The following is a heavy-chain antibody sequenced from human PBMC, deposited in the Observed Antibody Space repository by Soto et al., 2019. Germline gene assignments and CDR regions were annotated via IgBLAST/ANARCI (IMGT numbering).Heavy chain of an antibody. Sequence: VGSLRLSCAASGFTFSTYDMSWVRQAPGKGLEWVSSISSGATYRYYADSVRGRFTISRDNTKDSLYLQMNSLRAEDTAVYYCASRSCTSGLCPLEFWGQGTLVTVSS. V-gene: IGHV3-21*01. CDR1: GFTFSTYD. J-gene: IGHJ4*02. D-gene: IGHD2-8*01. CDR3: ASRSCTSGLCPLEF. CDR2: ISSGATYR.